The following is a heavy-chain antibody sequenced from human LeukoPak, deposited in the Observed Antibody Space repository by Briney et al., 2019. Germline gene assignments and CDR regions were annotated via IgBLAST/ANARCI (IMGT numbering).Heavy chain of an antibody. CDR2: IYTSGST. CDR3: AREYGDYFDY. J-gene: IGHJ4*02. Sequence: SETLSLTCTVSGYSISSGYYWGWIRQPPGKGLEWIGSIYTSGSTNYNPSLKSRVTMSVDTSKNQFSLKLSSVTAADTAVYYCAREYGDYFDYWGQGTLVTVSS. V-gene: IGHV4-38-2*02. CDR1: GYSISSGYY. D-gene: IGHD4-17*01.